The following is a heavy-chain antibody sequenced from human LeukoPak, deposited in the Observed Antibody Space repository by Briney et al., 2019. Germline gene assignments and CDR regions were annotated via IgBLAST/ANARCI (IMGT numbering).Heavy chain of an antibody. CDR3: ARDHSSNWSPNL. J-gene: IGHJ4*02. V-gene: IGHV3-20*04. D-gene: IGHD6-13*01. CDR2: INWNGDST. CDR1: GFTFDDYG. Sequence: GGSLRLSCAASGFTFDDYGMSWVRQAPGKGLEWVSGINWNGDSTGYADSVKDRFTISRDNAKNSLYLQMNSLRAEDTALYYCARDHSSNWSPNLWGQGSLVTVSS.